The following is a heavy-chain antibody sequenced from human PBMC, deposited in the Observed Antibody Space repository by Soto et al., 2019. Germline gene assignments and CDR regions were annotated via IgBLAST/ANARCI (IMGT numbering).Heavy chain of an antibody. CDR3: ARDAGYGSGGEPLAWYFDL. J-gene: IGHJ2*01. Sequence: QVQLVQSGADVKKPGSSVKVSCKTSGGTFSSFAISWVRQAPGQGLEWMGGIIPIFGTANYAQKFQGRVTITADESTSTAYMELSSLRSEDTAVYYCARDAGYGSGGEPLAWYFDLWGRGTLVTVSS. V-gene: IGHV1-69*01. CDR2: IIPIFGTA. D-gene: IGHD3-10*01. CDR1: GGTFSSFA.